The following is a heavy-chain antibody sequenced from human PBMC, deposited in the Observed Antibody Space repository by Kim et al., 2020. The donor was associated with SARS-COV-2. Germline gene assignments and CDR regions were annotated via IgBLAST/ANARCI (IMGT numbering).Heavy chain of an antibody. Sequence: VKGRFTISRNNAKNSLYLQMNSLRAEDTALYYCAKDTIAVAPTGDWYFDLWGRGTLVTVSS. CDR3: AKDTIAVAPTGDWYFDL. J-gene: IGHJ2*01. V-gene: IGHV3-9*01. D-gene: IGHD6-19*01.